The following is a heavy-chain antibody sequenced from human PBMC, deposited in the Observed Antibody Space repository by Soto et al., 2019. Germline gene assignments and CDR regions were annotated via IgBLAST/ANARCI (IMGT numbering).Heavy chain of an antibody. J-gene: IGHJ6*02. CDR2: IIPTFGTR. CDR3: ASHRTKVAHLVIPPYYYYGLDD. CDR1: GGTFSSYV. V-gene: IGHV1-69*06. Sequence: QVQLVQSGAEVTKPGSSVKVSCKASGGTFSSYVITWVLQAPGQGLEWMGGIIPTFGTRKYAQDFQGTVTITAGKSTTTAYKELSSLRSEDTAVYYCASHRTKVAHLVIPPYYYYGLDDWGPGTTVKVSS. D-gene: IGHD6-6*01.